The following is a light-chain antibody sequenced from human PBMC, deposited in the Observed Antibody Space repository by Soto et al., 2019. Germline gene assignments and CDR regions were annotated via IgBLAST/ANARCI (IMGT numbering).Light chain of an antibody. CDR2: GAS. V-gene: IGKV3-20*01. CDR1: QSVSSNY. Sequence: EIVLMQSPGTLSLSPGERATLSCRASQSVSSNYLAWYQQKPGQAPRPLIYGASSRATGIPDRFSGSGAGTDFTLTISRLVPEDFAVYYCQQYGSSPWTFGQGTKV. J-gene: IGKJ1*01. CDR3: QQYGSSPWT.